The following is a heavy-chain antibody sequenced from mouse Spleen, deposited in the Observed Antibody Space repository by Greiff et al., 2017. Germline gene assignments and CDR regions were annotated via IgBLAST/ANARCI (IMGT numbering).Heavy chain of an antibody. V-gene: IGHV1-55*01. CDR2: IYPGSGST. J-gene: IGHJ3*01. CDR1: GYTFTSYW. CDR3: ARTYYYGGGFAY. D-gene: IGHD1-1*01. Sequence: QVQLQQPGAELVKPGASVKMSCKASGYTFTSYWITWVKQRPGQGLEWIGDIYPGSGSTNYNEKFKSKATLTVDTSSSTAYMQLSSLTSEDSAVYYCARTYYYGGGFAYWGQGTLVTVSA.